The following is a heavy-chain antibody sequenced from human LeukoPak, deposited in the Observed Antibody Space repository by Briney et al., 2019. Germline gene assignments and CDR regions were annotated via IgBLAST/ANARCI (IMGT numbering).Heavy chain of an antibody. Sequence: PSETLSLTCAVYGGSFSGYYWSWIRQPPGKGLEWIGEINHSGSTNYNPSLKSRVTISVDTSKNQFSLKLSSVTAADTAVYYCARRSRASRYCSGGSCPTGCFDYWGQGNLVTVSS. CDR3: ARRSRASRYCSGGSCPTGCFDY. J-gene: IGHJ4*02. CDR1: GGSFSGYY. D-gene: IGHD2-15*01. V-gene: IGHV4-34*01. CDR2: INHSGST.